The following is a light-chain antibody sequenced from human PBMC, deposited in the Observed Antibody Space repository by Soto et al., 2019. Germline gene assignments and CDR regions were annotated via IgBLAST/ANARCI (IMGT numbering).Light chain of an antibody. J-gene: IGKJ4*01. CDR1: QSIKNW. CDR2: DAS. V-gene: IGKV1-5*01. CDR3: QQYNSYSPLT. Sequence: IQMTQSPSSLSASVGDRVTITCRASQSIKNWLAWYQQKPGEAPKLLIYDASSLEGGVPSRFSGSGSGTEFTLTINNPQPDDFATYYCQQYNSYSPLTFGGGTKVDIK.